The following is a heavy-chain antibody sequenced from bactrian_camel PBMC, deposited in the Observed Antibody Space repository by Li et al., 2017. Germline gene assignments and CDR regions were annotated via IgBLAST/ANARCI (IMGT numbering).Heavy chain of an antibody. D-gene: IGHD5*01. V-gene: IGHV3S6*01. CDR3: TTETSWDGYKN. CDR1: GIAFSRHD. Sequence: HVQLVESGGGLVQPGESLRLSCVASGIAFSRHDMSWVRQAPGKEVEWVAGITSLPSFFRAASYADSVKGRFTISHDNAKTAITLQMNSLKSEDTALYYCTTETSWDGYKNWGQGTQVTVS. CDR2: ITSLPSFFRAA. J-gene: IGHJ4*01.